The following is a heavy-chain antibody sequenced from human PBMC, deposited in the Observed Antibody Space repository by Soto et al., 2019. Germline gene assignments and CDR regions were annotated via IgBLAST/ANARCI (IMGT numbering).Heavy chain of an antibody. J-gene: IGHJ6*02. CDR2: IYPGDSDT. D-gene: IGHD3-3*01. CDR3: ARQLEGDFWSGPYYYYYGMDV. Sequence: GGSLKISCKGSGYSCNSYWIGWVRQMPGKGLEWMGIIYPGDSDTRYSPSFQGQVTISADKSISTAYLQWSSLKASDTAMYYCARQLEGDFWSGPYYYYYGMDVWGQGTTVTVSS. CDR1: GYSCNSYW. V-gene: IGHV5-51*01.